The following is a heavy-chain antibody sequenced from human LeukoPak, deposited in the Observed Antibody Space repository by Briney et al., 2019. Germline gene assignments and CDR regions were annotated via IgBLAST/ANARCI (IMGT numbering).Heavy chain of an antibody. CDR2: IIPIFGTA. V-gene: IGHV1-69*05. CDR1: GGTFSSYA. J-gene: IGHJ4*02. D-gene: IGHD3-22*01. Sequence: ASVKVSCTASGGTFSSYAISWVRQAPGQGLEWMGGIIPIFGTANYAQKFQGRVTMTRDTSTSTVYMELSSLRSEDTAVYYCARERPYYYDSSGYYWTRSEIDYWGQGTLVTVSS. CDR3: ARERPYYYDSSGYYWTRSEIDY.